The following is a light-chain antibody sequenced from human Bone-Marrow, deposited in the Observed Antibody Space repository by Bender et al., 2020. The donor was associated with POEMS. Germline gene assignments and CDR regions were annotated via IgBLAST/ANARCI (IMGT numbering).Light chain of an antibody. J-gene: IGLJ2*01. CDR3: QSVDRTGTYVI. Sequence: SYELTQPPSVSVSPGQTARITCSGDALPKQYGYWYQQKSGQATVLVIYKDNQRPSGIPERFSGSSSRPTVTLTFSGVQAEDKTDYYCQSVDRTGTYVIFCGETTLTVL. CDR2: KDN. CDR1: ALPKQY. V-gene: IGLV3-25*03.